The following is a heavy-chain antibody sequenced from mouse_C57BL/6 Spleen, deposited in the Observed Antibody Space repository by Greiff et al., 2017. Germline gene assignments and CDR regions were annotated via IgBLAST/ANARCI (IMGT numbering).Heavy chain of an antibody. V-gene: IGHV1-53*01. Sequence: VQLRQPGTELVKPGASVKLSCKASGYTFTSYWMHWVKQRPGQGLEWIGNINPSNGGTNYNEKFKSKATLTVDKSSSTAYMQLSSLTSEDSAVYYCARSGWLLPYAMDYWGQGTSVTVSS. J-gene: IGHJ4*01. CDR2: INPSNGGT. CDR3: ARSGWLLPYAMDY. CDR1: GYTFTSYW. D-gene: IGHD2-3*01.